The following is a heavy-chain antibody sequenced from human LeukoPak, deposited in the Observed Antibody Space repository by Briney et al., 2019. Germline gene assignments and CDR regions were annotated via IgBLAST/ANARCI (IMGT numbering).Heavy chain of an antibody. CDR3: AKSGYCSDDSCYRISYFDY. CDR1: GFTFSSYA. Sequence: GGSLRLSCAASGFTFSSYAMSWVRQAPGKGLEWVSGISGSGGSTYYADSVKGRFTISRDNSKNTLYLQMNSLRAEDTAVYYCAKSGYCSDDSCYRISYFDYWGQGTLVTVSS. D-gene: IGHD2-15*01. CDR2: ISGSGGST. V-gene: IGHV3-23*01. J-gene: IGHJ4*02.